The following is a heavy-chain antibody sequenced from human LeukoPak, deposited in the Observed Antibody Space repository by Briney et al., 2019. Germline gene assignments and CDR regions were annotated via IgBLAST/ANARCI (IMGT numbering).Heavy chain of an antibody. V-gene: IGHV4-38-2*02. Sequence: SETLSLTCTVSGYSISSGYYWGWIRQPPGKGLEWIGSIYHSGSTYYNPSLKSRVTISVDTSKNQFSLKLSSVTAADTAVYYCARRKPMVRGVYYFDYWGQGTLVTVSS. J-gene: IGHJ4*02. CDR3: ARRKPMVRGVYYFDY. CDR2: IYHSGST. CDR1: GYSISSGYY. D-gene: IGHD3-10*01.